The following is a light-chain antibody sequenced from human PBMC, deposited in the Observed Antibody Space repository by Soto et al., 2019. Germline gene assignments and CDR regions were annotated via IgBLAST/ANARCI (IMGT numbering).Light chain of an antibody. CDR1: QSLLHSNVYNY. Sequence: DIVMTQSPLSLPVTPGEPASISCRSSQSLLHSNVYNYLDWYLQKPGQTPQLLIYLGSNRASGVPDRFSGSGSGTDFTLKIRRVEAEDVGVYYCMQALQTPPWTFGQGTTGDI. J-gene: IGKJ1*01. V-gene: IGKV2-28*01. CDR2: LGS. CDR3: MQALQTPPWT.